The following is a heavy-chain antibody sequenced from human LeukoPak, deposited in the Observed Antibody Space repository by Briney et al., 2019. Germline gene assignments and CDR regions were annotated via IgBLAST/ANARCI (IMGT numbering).Heavy chain of an antibody. CDR1: GGSFSGYY. CDR3: ARGRYYDYVWGSYRYWWFDP. Sequence: SETLSLTCAVYGGSFSGYYWSWIRQPPGKGLEWIGEINHSGSTNYNPSLKSRVTISVDTSKSQFSLKLSSVTAADTAVYYCARGRYYDYVWGSYRYWWFDPWGQGTLVTVSS. V-gene: IGHV4-34*01. D-gene: IGHD3-16*02. CDR2: INHSGST. J-gene: IGHJ5*02.